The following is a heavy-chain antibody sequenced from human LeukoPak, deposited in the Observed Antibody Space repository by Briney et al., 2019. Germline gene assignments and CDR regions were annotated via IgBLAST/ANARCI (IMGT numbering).Heavy chain of an antibody. D-gene: IGHD6-19*01. CDR3: ARDLEIAVAGHWYFDL. J-gene: IGHJ2*01. V-gene: IGHV1-2*02. Sequence: ASVKVSCKASGYTFTGYYMHWVRQAPGQGLEWMGWINPNSGGTNYAQMFQGRVTMTRDTSISTAYMELSRLRSDDTAVYYCARDLEIAVAGHWYFDLWGRGTLVTVSS. CDR1: GYTFTGYY. CDR2: INPNSGGT.